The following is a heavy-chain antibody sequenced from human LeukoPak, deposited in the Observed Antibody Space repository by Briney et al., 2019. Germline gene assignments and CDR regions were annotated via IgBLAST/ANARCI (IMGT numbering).Heavy chain of an antibody. Sequence: NSGGSLRLSCAASGFTFSDYYMTWIRQAPRKGLEWISYIADSGTTMYYADSVKGRFTISRDNAKNSLYLQMNSLRVEDTAMYYCARVGNNWYWLDPWGQGTLVSASS. CDR2: IADSGTTM. CDR1: GFTFSDYY. V-gene: IGHV3-11*01. D-gene: IGHD1-1*01. J-gene: IGHJ5*02. CDR3: ARVGNNWYWLDP.